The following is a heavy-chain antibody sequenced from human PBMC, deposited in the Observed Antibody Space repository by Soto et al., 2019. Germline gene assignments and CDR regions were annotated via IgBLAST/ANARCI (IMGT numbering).Heavy chain of an antibody. CDR1: GFTFSSYA. Sequence: GGSLRLSCAASGFTFSSYAMSWVRQAPGKGLEWVSAISGSGDSTYYADSVKGRFTISRDNSKNTLYLPMNSLRAEDTAVYYCAKVRVRGYCPGGNCSAVDYWGPGTLVNVFS. D-gene: IGHD2-15*01. J-gene: IGHJ4*02. CDR3: AKVRVRGYCPGGNCSAVDY. V-gene: IGHV3-23*01. CDR2: ISGSGDST.